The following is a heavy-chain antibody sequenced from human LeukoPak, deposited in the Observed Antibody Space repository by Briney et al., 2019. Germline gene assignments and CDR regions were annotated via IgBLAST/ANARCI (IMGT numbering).Heavy chain of an antibody. D-gene: IGHD1-26*01. J-gene: IGHJ3*02. CDR1: GCSISSSSYY. Sequence: KPSETLSLTCTVSGCSISSSSYYWGWIRQPPGKGLELIGTIYYSGSTYYNPSLKSRVTISVDTSKNQFSLKLSSVTAADTAVFYCARLRGLGGSYFAFDIWGQGTMVTVSS. CDR2: IYYSGST. V-gene: IGHV4-39*01. CDR3: ARLRGLGGSYFAFDI.